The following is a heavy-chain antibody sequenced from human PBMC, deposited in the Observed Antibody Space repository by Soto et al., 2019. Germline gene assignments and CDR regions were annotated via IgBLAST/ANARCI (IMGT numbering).Heavy chain of an antibody. CDR3: ATDRGGYCRGGSCPAAWFDP. CDR2: INVGNGGT. CDR1: GYTFTTYP. J-gene: IGHJ5*02. V-gene: IGHV1-3*05. Sequence: QVQLVQSGAEEKKPGASVKVSCKASGYTFTTYPMNWLRQAPGQRPEWMGWINVGNGGTKYSQKFQGRVSITSDTSASTAYMQLGRLRSDDTAVYDCATDRGGYCRGGSCPAAWFDPWGQGTLVTVTS. D-gene: IGHD2-15*01.